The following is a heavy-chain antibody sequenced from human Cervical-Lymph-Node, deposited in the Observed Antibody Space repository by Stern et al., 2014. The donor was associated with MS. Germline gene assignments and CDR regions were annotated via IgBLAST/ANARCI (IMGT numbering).Heavy chain of an antibody. CDR2: VIPLFGTA. J-gene: IGHJ6*02. CDR3: ARVRHDFWSGDISSYPMDV. CDR1: GGTFSSYV. Sequence: VQLVESGTEVKKPGSSVKVSCKASGGTFSSYVISWVRQAPGQGLEWMGGVIPLFGTANYAQKCQGRVTITADESTSTAYMELSSLRSEDTAVYYCARVRHDFWSGDISSYPMDVWGQGTTVTVSS. D-gene: IGHD3-3*01. V-gene: IGHV1-69*01.